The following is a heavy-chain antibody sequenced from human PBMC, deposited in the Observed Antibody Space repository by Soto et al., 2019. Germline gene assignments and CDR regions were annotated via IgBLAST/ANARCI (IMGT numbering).Heavy chain of an antibody. CDR3: TTAHPRGPDY. D-gene: IGHD3-10*01. V-gene: IGHV3-15*07. CDR2: IKSKSDGGTI. J-gene: IGHJ4*02. Sequence: EVQLVESGGGLVKPGEFLRLSCAVSGLTFNNAWMNWVRQAPGKGLEWVGRIKSKSDGGTIDYGTPVKGRFTISRDDSKNTLYLQLNSLKTEDTAVYYCTTAHPRGPDYWGQGTLVTVSS. CDR1: GLTFNNAW.